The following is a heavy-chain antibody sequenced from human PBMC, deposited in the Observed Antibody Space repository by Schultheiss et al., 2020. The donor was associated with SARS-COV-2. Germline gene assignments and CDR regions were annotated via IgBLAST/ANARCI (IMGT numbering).Heavy chain of an antibody. Sequence: SETLSLICSVYGGLTSSDYWSWIRQPAGRGLEWIGRIYISGRTDNNPSLKSRVTMSLDTSKNQFSLKLSSVTAADTAVYYCARRVAYYGSGSPGYYYYYMDVWGKGTTVTVSS. D-gene: IGHD3-10*01. J-gene: IGHJ6*03. V-gene: IGHV4-4*07. CDR1: GGLTSSDY. CDR2: IYISGRT. CDR3: ARRVAYYGSGSPGYYYYYMDV.